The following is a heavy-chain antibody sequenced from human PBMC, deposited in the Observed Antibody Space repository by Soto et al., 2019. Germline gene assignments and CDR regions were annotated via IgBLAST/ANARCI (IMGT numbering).Heavy chain of an antibody. V-gene: IGHV3-7*01. J-gene: IGHJ4*02. D-gene: IGHD3-16*02. CDR2: IKEDGSDK. CDR1: GFSFSTYW. Sequence: EVQLVESGGGLVQPGGSLRLSCAASGFSFSTYWMSWVRQAPGKGLEWVANIKEDGSDKYYVDSVKGRFTISRDNAKNSLYLQMNSLRAEDTAVYHCARHQTGYRVVDYRGQGTLVTVSS. CDR3: ARHQTGYRVVDY.